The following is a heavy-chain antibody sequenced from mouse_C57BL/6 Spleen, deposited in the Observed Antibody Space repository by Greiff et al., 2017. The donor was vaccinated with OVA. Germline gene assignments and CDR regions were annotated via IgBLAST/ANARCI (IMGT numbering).Heavy chain of an antibody. CDR2: IYPGDGDT. CDR1: GYAFSSSW. D-gene: IGHD3-2*02. CDR3: ASDSSGYVKDAMDY. Sequence: VQVVESGPELVKPGASVKISCKASGYAFSSSWMNWVKQRPGKGLEWIGRIYPGDGDTNYNGKFKGKATLTADKSSSTAYMQLSSLTSEDSAVYFCASDSSGYVKDAMDYWGQGTSVTVSS. V-gene: IGHV1-82*01. J-gene: IGHJ4*01.